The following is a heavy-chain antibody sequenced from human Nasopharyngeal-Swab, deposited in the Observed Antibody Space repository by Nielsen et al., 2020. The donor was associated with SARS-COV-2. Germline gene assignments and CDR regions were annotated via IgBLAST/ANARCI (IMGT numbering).Heavy chain of an antibody. Sequence: ASVKVSCKASGYTFTDYFMHWVRQAPGQGLEWMGRINPNSGDTQYAEIFRDRVTVTRDTSITTVYMELSSLRSDETAVYYCARDDGDVPGITGSGPPGGFWGQGTLVTVSS. CDR1: GYTFTDYF. CDR2: INPNSGDT. CDR3: ARDDGDVPGITGSGPPGGF. V-gene: IGHV1-2*06. J-gene: IGHJ4*01. D-gene: IGHD3-10*01.